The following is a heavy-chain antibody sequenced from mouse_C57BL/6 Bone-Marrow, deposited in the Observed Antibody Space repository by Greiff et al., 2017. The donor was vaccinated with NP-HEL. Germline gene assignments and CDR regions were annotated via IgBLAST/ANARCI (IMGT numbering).Heavy chain of an antibody. D-gene: IGHD1-1*01. V-gene: IGHV5-4*01. CDR1: GFTFSSYA. J-gene: IGHJ3*01. Sequence: EVQVVESGGGLVKPGGSLKLSCAASGFTFSSYAMSWVRQTPEKRLEWVATISDGGSYTYYPDNVKGRFTISRDNAKNNLYLQMSHLKSEDTAMYYCAIYYYGSSSFAYWGQGTLVTVSA. CDR2: ISDGGSYT. CDR3: AIYYYGSSSFAY.